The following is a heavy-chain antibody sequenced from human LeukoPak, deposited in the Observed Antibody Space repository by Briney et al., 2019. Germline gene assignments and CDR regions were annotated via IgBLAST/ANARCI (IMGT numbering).Heavy chain of an antibody. CDR2: IYPGDSYT. CDR1: GYSFTSYW. V-gene: IGHV5-51*01. CDR3: ARQEMSRGYCSSTSSRAPFDY. D-gene: IGHD2-2*01. Sequence: GESLKISCKASGYSFTSYWIARVRQMSGKGLECMGIIYPGDSYTRYSPSFQGQVTISADKSISTAYLQWSSLKASDTAMYYCARQEMSRGYCSSTSSRAPFDYWGQGTLVTVSS. J-gene: IGHJ4*02.